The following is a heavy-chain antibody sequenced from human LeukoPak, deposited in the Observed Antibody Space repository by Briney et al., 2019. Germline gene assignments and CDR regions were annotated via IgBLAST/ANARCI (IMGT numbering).Heavy chain of an antibody. CDR3: ARQYCSGSSCTFDS. D-gene: IGHD2-2*01. CDR1: GFTFSSYE. J-gene: IGHJ4*02. CDR2: ISSSIGTQ. V-gene: IGHV3-48*03. Sequence: GGSLRLSCAASGFTFSSYEMNWVRQAPGKGLEWVSYISSSIGTQYYADSVKGRFSISRDNARNSLSLQMNSLRAEDTAVYYCARQYCSGSSCTFDSWGQRTLATVSS.